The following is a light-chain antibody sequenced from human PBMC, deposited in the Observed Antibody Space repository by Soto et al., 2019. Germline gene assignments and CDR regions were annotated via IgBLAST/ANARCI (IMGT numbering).Light chain of an antibody. CDR2: EVS. V-gene: IGLV2-14*01. Sequence: QSALTQPASVSGSPGQSITISCTGTSSDVGGYKYVSWYQQHPGKAPKLMIYEVSNRPSGVSNRFSGSKSGNTASLTISGLQAEDEADYYCSSYAGSNMVVFGGGTKVTVL. J-gene: IGLJ2*01. CDR1: SSDVGGYKY. CDR3: SSYAGSNMVV.